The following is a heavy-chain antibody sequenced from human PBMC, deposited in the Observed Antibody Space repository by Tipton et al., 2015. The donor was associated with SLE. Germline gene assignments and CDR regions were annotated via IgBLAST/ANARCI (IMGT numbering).Heavy chain of an antibody. D-gene: IGHD3-22*01. Sequence: SLRLSCAASGFTFSSCGIHWVRQAPGKGLEWVSAISGSGVSTYYADSVKGRFTISRDNSKNTLYLQMSSLRAEDAAVYYCARGALGNYHDSSGYFQPLDYWGQGTLVTVSA. CDR3: ARGALGNYHDSSGYFQPLDY. CDR2: ISGSGVST. CDR1: GFTFSSCG. V-gene: IGHV3-23*01. J-gene: IGHJ4*02.